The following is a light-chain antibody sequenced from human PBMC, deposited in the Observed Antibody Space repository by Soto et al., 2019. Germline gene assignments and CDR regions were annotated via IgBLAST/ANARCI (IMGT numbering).Light chain of an antibody. CDR2: GAS. CDR1: QTVRSTY. CDR3: QHYGTSLPYT. V-gene: IGKV3-20*01. Sequence: EIVLTQSPGSLSLSPGERATLSCRASQTVRSTYLAWYQQKPGQAPRLLIYGASNRATGIPGRFSGSGSGTDFTLTITRLEPEDFALYYCQHYGTSLPYTFGQGTKLEIK. J-gene: IGKJ2*01.